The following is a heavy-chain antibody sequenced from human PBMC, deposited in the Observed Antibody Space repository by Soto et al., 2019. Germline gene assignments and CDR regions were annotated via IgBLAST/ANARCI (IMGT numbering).Heavy chain of an antibody. Sequence: PGGSLRLSCAASGFTLSSYTMGWVRQAPGKGLEWVSTISTGGATYYTESVKGRFTISRDSSKNMLWLQMNSLRVEDTAVHYCAKGPPGGIRLGPDYWGQGSLVTVSS. CDR3: AKGPPGGIRLGPDY. D-gene: IGHD3-16*01. CDR2: ISTGGAT. V-gene: IGHV3-23*01. J-gene: IGHJ4*02. CDR1: GFTLSSYT.